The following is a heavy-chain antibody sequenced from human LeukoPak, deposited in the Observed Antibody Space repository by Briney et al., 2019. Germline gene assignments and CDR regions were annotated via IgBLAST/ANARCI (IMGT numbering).Heavy chain of an antibody. J-gene: IGHJ4*02. CDR3: ARGVGAIESSPLFDY. D-gene: IGHD1-26*01. Sequence: SGTLSLTCAVSGGSISSSNWWSWARQPPGKGLEWIGEIYHSGSTNYNPSLKSRVTIPVDTSKNQFSLKLSSVTAADTAVYYCARGVGAIESSPLFDYWGQGTLVTVSS. CDR2: IYHSGST. CDR1: GGSISSSNW. V-gene: IGHV4-4*02.